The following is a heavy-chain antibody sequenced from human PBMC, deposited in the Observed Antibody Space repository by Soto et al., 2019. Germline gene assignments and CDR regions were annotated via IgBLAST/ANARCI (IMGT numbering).Heavy chain of an antibody. CDR2: ISSSSSTI. CDR3: ARDPSAYYDYIWGTEFDY. CDR1: GFTFSSYS. Sequence: GGSLRLSCAASGFTFSSYSMNWVRQAPGKGLEWVSYISSSSSTIYYADSVKGRFTISRDNAKNSLYLQMNSLRAEDTAVYYCARDPSAYYDYIWGTEFDYWGQGTLVTVSS. V-gene: IGHV3-48*01. J-gene: IGHJ4*02. D-gene: IGHD3-16*01.